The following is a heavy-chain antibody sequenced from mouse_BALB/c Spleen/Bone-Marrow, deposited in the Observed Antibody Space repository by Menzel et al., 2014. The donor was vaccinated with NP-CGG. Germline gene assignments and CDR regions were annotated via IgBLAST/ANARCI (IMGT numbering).Heavy chain of an antibody. D-gene: IGHD2-12*01. CDR1: GYSFTSYW. V-gene: IGHV1S81*02. J-gene: IGHJ4*01. CDR3: TRSELRRGGYALDY. CDR2: TSPSNGRS. Sequence: QVQLQQSRAELVKPGASVKLSCKASGYSFTSYWMHWVKQRPGQGLEWIGETSPSNGRSNYNEKFKSKATLTVDKSSSTAYMQLSGLTSEDSAVYYCTRSELRRGGYALDYWGLGTSVTVSS.